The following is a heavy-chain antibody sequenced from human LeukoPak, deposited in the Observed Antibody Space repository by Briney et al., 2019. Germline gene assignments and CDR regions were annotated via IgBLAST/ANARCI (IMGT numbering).Heavy chain of an antibody. V-gene: IGHV3-48*04. CDR2: ISSSSSTI. D-gene: IGHD1-26*01. J-gene: IGHJ4*02. CDR1: GFTFSSYS. CDR3: ARDRGGSYSAIDY. Sequence: GGSLRLSCAASGFTFSSYSKNWVRQAPGKGLEWVSFISSSSSTIYYADSVKGRFTISRDNAKNSLYLQMNSLRAEDTVVYYCARDRGGSYSAIDYWGQGTLVTVSS.